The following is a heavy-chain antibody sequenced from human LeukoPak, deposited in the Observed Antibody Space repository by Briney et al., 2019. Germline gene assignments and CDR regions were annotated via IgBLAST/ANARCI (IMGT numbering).Heavy chain of an antibody. Sequence: SETLSLTCAVSGGSISPYHWTWSRQPPGKGLEWIGYISYSGSTNYNPSLKSRVTISIDTSKGQFSLKLSSVTAADTAVYYCARHLDYYGSGSYEYWGQGTVDPVSS. J-gene: IGHJ4*02. CDR1: GGSISPYH. CDR3: ARHLDYYGSGSYEY. V-gene: IGHV4-59*08. D-gene: IGHD3-10*01. CDR2: ISYSGST.